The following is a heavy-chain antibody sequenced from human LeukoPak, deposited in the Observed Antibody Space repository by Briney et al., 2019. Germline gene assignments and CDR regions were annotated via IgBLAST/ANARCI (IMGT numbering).Heavy chain of an antibody. CDR2: IGAYSGNT. CDR1: GYTFTSYD. Sequence: GASVKVSCKASGYTFTSYDISWVRQAPGQGLEWMGWIGAYSGNTNYAQKLQGRVTMTTDTSASTAYMELRSLRSDDTAVYYCARGLARTSMVTRGGVRFDYWGQGTLVTVSS. CDR3: ARGLARTSMVTRGGVRFDY. J-gene: IGHJ4*02. V-gene: IGHV1-18*01. D-gene: IGHD5-18*01.